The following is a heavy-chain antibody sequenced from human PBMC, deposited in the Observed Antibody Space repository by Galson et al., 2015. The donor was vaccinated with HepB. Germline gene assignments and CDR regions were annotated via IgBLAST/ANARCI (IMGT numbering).Heavy chain of an antibody. D-gene: IGHD6-13*01. CDR2: ITGNGATT. Sequence: SLRLSCAASGFTFSTYAMSWVRQAPGKGLEWVSGITGNGATTYYADSVKGRFAISRDNSKNTLYLRMNSLRAEDTAVYYCAKPSRGGIAAAGYPYYYDYYGLDVWGQGTTVTVSS. CDR3: AKPSRGGIAAAGYPYYYDYYGLDV. CDR1: GFTFSTYA. J-gene: IGHJ6*02. V-gene: IGHV3-23*01.